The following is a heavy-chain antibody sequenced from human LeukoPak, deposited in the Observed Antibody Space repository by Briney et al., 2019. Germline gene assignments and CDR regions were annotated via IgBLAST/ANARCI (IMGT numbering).Heavy chain of an antibody. D-gene: IGHD5-12*01. Sequence: GGSLRLSCVASGFTFSSYSMNWVRQAPGKGLEWVSYITSTSSTIFYADSVKGRFTISRDNAKNSLSLQMNSLRAEDTAVYYCAKTFNREYSGNDRDYWGQGTLVTVSS. CDR2: ITSTSSTI. CDR3: AKTFNREYSGNDRDY. V-gene: IGHV3-48*01. CDR1: GFTFSSYS. J-gene: IGHJ4*02.